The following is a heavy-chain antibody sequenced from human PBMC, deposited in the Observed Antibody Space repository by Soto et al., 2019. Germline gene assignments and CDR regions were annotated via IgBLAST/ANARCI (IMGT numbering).Heavy chain of an antibody. CDR2: IYYSGST. D-gene: IGHD3-10*01. V-gene: IGHV4-31*02. J-gene: IGHJ6*02. CDR1: GSSISSGGYY. Sequence: SETLSLTCTVSGSSISSGGYYWSWIRQHPGKGLEWIGYIYYSGSTYYNPSLKSRVTISVDTSKNQFSLKLSSVTAADTAVYYCARETRLLWFGEPRGTYYGMDVWGQGTTVTVSS. CDR3: ARETRLLWFGEPRGTYYGMDV.